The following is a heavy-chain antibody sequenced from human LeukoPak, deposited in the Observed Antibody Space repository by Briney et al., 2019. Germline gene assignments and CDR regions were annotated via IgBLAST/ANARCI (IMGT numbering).Heavy chain of an antibody. CDR3: AKALFTVKTIFGVVFDY. CDR2: ISGSGGST. J-gene: IGHJ4*02. CDR1: GFTFSSYA. Sequence: PGGSLRLSCAASGFTFSSYAMSWVRQAPGKGLEWVSAISGSGGSTYYADSVRGRFTISRDNSKNTLYLQMNSVRAEDTAVYYCAKALFTVKTIFGVVFDYWGQGTLVTVSS. V-gene: IGHV3-23*01. D-gene: IGHD3-3*01.